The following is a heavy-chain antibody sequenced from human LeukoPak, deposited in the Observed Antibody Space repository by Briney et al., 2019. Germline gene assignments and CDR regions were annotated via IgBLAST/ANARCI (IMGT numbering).Heavy chain of an antibody. D-gene: IGHD6-19*01. CDR2: IHYSGST. CDR3: TGGSGWYLY. CDR1: GDSISSSNCY. J-gene: IGHJ4*02. Sequence: SETLSLTCTVSGDSISSSNCYWGWIRQPPGKGLEWIGYIHYSGSTNYNPSLKSRVTISVDTSKNQFSLKLTSVTAAATPVYYCTGGSGWYLYWGQGTLVTVSS. V-gene: IGHV4-61*05.